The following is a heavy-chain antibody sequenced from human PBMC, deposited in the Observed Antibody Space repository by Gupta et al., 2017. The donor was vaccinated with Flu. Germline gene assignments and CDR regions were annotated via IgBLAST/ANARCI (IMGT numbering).Heavy chain of an antibody. CDR1: EFIFNKYA. CDR2: ISYDGSLE. Sequence: RLSCAASEFIFNKYAMHWVRQAPGKGLEWVAGISYDGSLEYYADSVKGRFTISRDNSKDTLFLQMNSLRTDDTATYYCVRTTSMDVWGKGITVTVSS. J-gene: IGHJ6*03. CDR3: VRTTSMDV. D-gene: IGHD1-1*01. V-gene: IGHV3-30*04.